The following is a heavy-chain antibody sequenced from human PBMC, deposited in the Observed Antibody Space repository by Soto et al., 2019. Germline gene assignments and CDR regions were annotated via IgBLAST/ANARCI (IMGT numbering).Heavy chain of an antibody. D-gene: IGHD6-13*01. CDR3: ARWPYGIAAAGTSTYPFDY. CDR1: GFTFSSYS. CDR2: ISSSSSYI. Sequence: GGSLRLSCAASGFTFSSYSMNWVRQAPGKGLEWVSSISSSSSYIYYADSVKGRFTISRDNAKNSLYLQMNSLRAEDTAVYYCARWPYGIAAAGTSTYPFDYWGQGTLVTVSS. J-gene: IGHJ4*02. V-gene: IGHV3-21*01.